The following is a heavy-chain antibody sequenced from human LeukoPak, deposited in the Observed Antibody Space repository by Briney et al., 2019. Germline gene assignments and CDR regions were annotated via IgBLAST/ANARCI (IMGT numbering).Heavy chain of an antibody. V-gene: IGHV4-39*07. CDR1: GGSISSSSYY. D-gene: IGHD4-11*01. CDR2: IYYSGST. CDR3: ARLYSNYGFGSGYFDL. J-gene: IGHJ2*01. Sequence: SETLSLTCTVSGGSISSSSYYWGWIRQPPGKGLEWIGNIYYSGSTNYNPSLKSRVTISVDTSKNQFSLKLSSVTAADTAVYYCARLYSNYGFGSGYFDLWGRGTLVTVSS.